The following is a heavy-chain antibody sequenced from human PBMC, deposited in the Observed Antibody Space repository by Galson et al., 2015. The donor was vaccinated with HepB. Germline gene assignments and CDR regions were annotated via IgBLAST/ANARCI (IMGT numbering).Heavy chain of an antibody. CDR3: ARDSGSGGSRVLHYGMDV. Sequence: SVKVSCKASGGTFSSYAISWVRQAPGQGLEWMGGIIPIFGTANYARKFQGRVTITADESTSTAYMELSSLRSEDTAVYYCARDSGSGGSRVLHYGMDVWGQGTTVTVSS. CDR1: GGTFSSYA. D-gene: IGHD2-15*01. J-gene: IGHJ6*02. CDR2: IIPIFGTA. V-gene: IGHV1-69*13.